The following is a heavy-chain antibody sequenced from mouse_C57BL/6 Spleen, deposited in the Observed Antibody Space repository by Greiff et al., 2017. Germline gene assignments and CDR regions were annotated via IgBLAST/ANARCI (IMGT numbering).Heavy chain of an antibody. J-gene: IGHJ3*01. CDR3: AREGYYGTPAWFAY. CDR2: IHPSDSDT. D-gene: IGHD1-1*01. Sequence: QVQLKQPGAELVKPGASVKVSCKASGYTFTSYWMHWVKQRPGQGLEWIGRIHPSDSDTNYNQKFKGKATLTVDKSSSTAYMQLSSLTSEDSAVYYCAREGYYGTPAWFAYWGQGTLVTVSA. CDR1: GYTFTSYW. V-gene: IGHV1-74*01.